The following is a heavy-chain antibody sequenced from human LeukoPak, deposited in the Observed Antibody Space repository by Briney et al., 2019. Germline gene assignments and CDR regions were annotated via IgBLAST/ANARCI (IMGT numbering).Heavy chain of an antibody. CDR2: ISAYNGNT. D-gene: IGHD3-9*01. Sequence: ASVKVSCKASGYTFTSYGISWVRQAPGQGLEWMGWISAYNGNTNYAQKLQGRVTMTTDTSTSTAYMELRSLRSDDTAVYYCARGRPDFLTGYFFLAAFDYWGQGPLVTVS. V-gene: IGHV1-18*04. J-gene: IGHJ4*02. CDR3: ARGRPDFLTGYFFLAAFDY. CDR1: GYTFTSYG.